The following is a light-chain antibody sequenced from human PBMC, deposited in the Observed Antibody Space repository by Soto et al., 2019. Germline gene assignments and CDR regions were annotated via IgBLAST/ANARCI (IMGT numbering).Light chain of an antibody. CDR2: AAS. V-gene: IGKV1-9*01. CDR1: LGIRDY. CDR3: QQYYSYPLT. J-gene: IGKJ4*01. Sequence: DIQLTQSPSFLSASVGDRVTITCRASLGIRDYLAWYQQKPGRVPRLLIYAASTLQSGVPSRFSGSGSGTDFTLTISCLQSEDFATYYCQQYYSYPLTFGGGTKVDIK.